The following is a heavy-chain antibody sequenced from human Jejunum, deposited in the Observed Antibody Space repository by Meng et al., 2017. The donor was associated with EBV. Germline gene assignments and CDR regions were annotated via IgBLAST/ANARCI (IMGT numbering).Heavy chain of an antibody. CDR3: ARGHLGLDY. J-gene: IGHJ4*02. D-gene: IGHD3-3*02. V-gene: IGHV3-11*05. CDR2: ISHTGTET. CDR1: GFSLRDHH. Sequence: QVQLTQSGGGLVRPGGSLGLTCAVSGFSLRDHHMTWIRQAPGKGLEWISYISHTGTETKYADSLKGRFTISKDNAKNSLYLEMNTLGTDDTAVYYCARGHLGLDYWGQGILVTVSS.